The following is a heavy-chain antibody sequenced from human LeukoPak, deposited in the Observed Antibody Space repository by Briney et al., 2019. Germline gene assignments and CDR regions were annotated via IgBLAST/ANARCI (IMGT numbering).Heavy chain of an antibody. V-gene: IGHV3-48*03. CDR2: ISSSGSTI. CDR3: ASDIVATIFSY. D-gene: IGHD5-12*01. J-gene: IGHJ4*02. CDR1: GFTFSSYE. Sequence: PGGSLRLSCAASGFTFSSYEMNWVRQAPGKGLEWVSYISSSGSTIYYADSVKGRFTISRDNAKNSLYLQMNSLRAEDTAVYYCASDIVATIFSYWGQGTLVTVSS.